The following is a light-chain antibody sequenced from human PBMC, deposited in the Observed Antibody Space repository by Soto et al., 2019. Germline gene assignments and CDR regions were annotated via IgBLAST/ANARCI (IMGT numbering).Light chain of an antibody. CDR1: ISDVGGFNY. Sequence: QSVLTQPASVSGSPGQSITISCTKTISDVGGFNYVSWYQQHPGKAPKLMIYDVTNRPSGVSNRFSGSKSGNTASLTISGLQAEDEADYYCTSYTVTNTLLFGGGTKVTVL. J-gene: IGLJ2*01. V-gene: IGLV2-14*03. CDR2: DVT. CDR3: TSYTVTNTLL.